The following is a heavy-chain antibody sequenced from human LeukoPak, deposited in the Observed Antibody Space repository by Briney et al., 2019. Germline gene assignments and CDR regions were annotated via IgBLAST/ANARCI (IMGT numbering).Heavy chain of an antibody. J-gene: IGHJ6*02. CDR3: ARAENGNYVSSNYGMDV. V-gene: IGHV4-30-2*01. D-gene: IGHD4-17*01. CDR2: IYHSGST. Sequence: SQTLSLTCAVSGGSISSGGYSWSWIRQPPGQGLEWIGYIYHSGSTYYNPSLKSRVTISVDRSKNQFSLKLSSVTAADTAVYYCARAENGNYVSSNYGMDVWGQGTTVTVSS. CDR1: GGSISSGGYS.